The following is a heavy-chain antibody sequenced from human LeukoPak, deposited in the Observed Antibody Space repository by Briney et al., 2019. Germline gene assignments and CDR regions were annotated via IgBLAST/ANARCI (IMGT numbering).Heavy chain of an antibody. J-gene: IGHJ4*02. Sequence: LTGRSLRLSCAASGVTFSNHAMSWVRQVPGKGLEWVSGITGSGGSTYHAESVKGRFTISRDNSKNTLYLEMNSLRAEDTAVYFCATRPASENYYGVFDYWGQGTLVTVSS. CDR2: ITGSGGST. CDR3: ATRPASENYYGVFDY. D-gene: IGHD3-10*01. CDR1: GVTFSNHA. V-gene: IGHV3-23*01.